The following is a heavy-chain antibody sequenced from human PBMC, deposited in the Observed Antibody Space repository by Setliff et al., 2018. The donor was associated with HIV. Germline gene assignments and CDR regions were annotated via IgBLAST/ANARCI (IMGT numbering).Heavy chain of an antibody. V-gene: IGHV1-46*01. D-gene: IGHD3-22*01. CDR3: ARDGGDGSGYYYADY. Sequence: ASVKVSCKASGYTFTRNQIHWVRQAPGQGLEWMGIINPSGGSAAYAEKFRGRVTMTSDTSTNTVYMELRRLRSEETAVFYCARDGGDGSGYYYADYWGQGTLVTVS. J-gene: IGHJ4*02. CDR1: GYTFTRNQ. CDR2: INPSGGSA.